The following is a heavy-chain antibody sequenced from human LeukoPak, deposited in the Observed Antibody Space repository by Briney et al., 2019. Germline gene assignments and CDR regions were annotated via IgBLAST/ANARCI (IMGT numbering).Heavy chain of an antibody. CDR3: ARDNSVGETAWWFDP. J-gene: IGHJ5*02. CDR2: INPNSGGT. V-gene: IGHV1-2*02. D-gene: IGHD1-26*01. Sequence: GASVKVSCKASGYTFTSYAMHWVRQAPGQGLEWMGWINPNSGGTNYAQKFQGRVTMTRDTSISTDYMELTSLTSDDTAVYYCARDNSVGETAWWFDPWGQGTLVTVSS. CDR1: GYTFTSYA.